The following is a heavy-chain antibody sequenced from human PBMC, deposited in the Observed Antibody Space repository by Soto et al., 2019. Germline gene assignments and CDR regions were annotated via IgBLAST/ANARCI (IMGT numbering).Heavy chain of an antibody. V-gene: IGHV3-21*06. CDR3: ARESEDLTSNFDY. Sequence: EVQLVESGGGLVKPGGSLRLSCTASGFTFTRYSMNWVRQAPGKGLEWVSSISSTTNYIYYGDSMKGRLTISRDNAKNSLYLEMDSLRAEDTAVYYCARESEDLTSNFDYWGQGTLVTVSS. J-gene: IGHJ4*02. CDR1: GFTFTRYS. CDR2: ISSTTNYI.